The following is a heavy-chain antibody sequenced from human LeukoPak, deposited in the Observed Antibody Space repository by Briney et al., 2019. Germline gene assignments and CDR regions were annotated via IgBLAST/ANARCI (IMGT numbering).Heavy chain of an antibody. D-gene: IGHD3-22*01. V-gene: IGHV4-30-4*01. CDR3: ARSAYYYVHFDY. J-gene: IGHJ4*02. CDR1: GGSISSGEYY. CDR2: IYYSGST. Sequence: SETLSLTCTVSGGSISSGEYYCRWIRQPPGKGLEGIVYIYYSGSTYYNPSLNSRVTISVDTSKDQFSLKLSSVTAADTAVYYCARSAYYYVHFDYWGQGTLVTVSS.